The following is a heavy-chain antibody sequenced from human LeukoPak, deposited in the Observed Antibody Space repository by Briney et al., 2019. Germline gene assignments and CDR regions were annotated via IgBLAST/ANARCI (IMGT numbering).Heavy chain of an antibody. CDR1: GYTFTSYG. CDR3: ARVDIAMDFDY. D-gene: IGHD5-18*01. V-gene: IGHV1-18*01. Sequence: ASVKVSCKTSGYTFTSYGISWVRQAPGQGPGWMGWISAYNGNTNYAQKLQGRVTMTTDTSTSTAYMELRSLRSDDTAVYYCARVDIAMDFDYWGQGTLVTVSS. CDR2: ISAYNGNT. J-gene: IGHJ4*02.